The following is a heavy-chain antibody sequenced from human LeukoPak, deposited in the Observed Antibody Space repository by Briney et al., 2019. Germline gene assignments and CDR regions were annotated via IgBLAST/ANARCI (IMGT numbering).Heavy chain of an antibody. V-gene: IGHV4-39*01. D-gene: IGHD6-13*01. CDR3: ARRQQLVQFDY. CDR1: GGSISSSSYY. J-gene: IGHJ4*02. Sequence: SETLSLTCTVSGGSISSSSYYWGWIRQPPGMGLEWIGSIYYSGSTYYNPSLKSRVTISVDTSKNQFSLKLSSATAADTAVYYCARRQQLVQFDYWGQGTLVTVSS. CDR2: IYYSGST.